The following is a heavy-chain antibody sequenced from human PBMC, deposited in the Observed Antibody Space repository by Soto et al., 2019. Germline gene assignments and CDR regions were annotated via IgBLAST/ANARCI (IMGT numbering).Heavy chain of an antibody. CDR2: ISGSGGTT. Sequence: GGSLRLSCVGSGFTFSTYAMSWVRQAPGKGLEWVSSISGSGGTTYYTDSVKGRFAISRDNSKNTLYLQMSSLRAEDTAGYYCARGYINIDQWGQGALVTVSS. CDR1: GFTFSTYA. J-gene: IGHJ5*02. D-gene: IGHD5-12*01. V-gene: IGHV3-23*01. CDR3: ARGYINIDQ.